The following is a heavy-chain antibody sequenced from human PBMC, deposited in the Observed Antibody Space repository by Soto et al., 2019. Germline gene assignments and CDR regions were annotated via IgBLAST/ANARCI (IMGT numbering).Heavy chain of an antibody. CDR1: GFSFSSTEEG. D-gene: IGHD3-16*01. CDR3: ALLGGAACFDY. CDR2: IYWDDDK. Sequence: SGPRLVNPXQTLTLTCTFSGFSFSSTEEGVGWIRQPPGKALEWLALIYWDDDKRYRPSLKSRLTITKDTSKNQVVLTMTNLDPVDSATYYCALLGGAACFDYWGQGTLVTVSS. J-gene: IGHJ4*02. V-gene: IGHV2-5*02.